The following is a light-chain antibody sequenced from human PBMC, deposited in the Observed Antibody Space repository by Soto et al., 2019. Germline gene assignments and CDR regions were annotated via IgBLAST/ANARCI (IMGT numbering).Light chain of an antibody. V-gene: IGKV3-11*01. CDR3: QQRSVWTRT. Sequence: EVVLTQSPATLSLSPGESATLSCRTSQRVYTYLGWYQQKPGQAPRLLIYDASDRATGIPDRFSGSGSGTDFSLTISRLEPEDFAVYYCQQRSVWTRTFGQGTKLEIK. CDR1: QRVYTY. J-gene: IGKJ2*01. CDR2: DAS.